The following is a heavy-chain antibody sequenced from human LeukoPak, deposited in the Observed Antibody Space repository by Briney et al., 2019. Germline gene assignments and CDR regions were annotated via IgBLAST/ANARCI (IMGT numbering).Heavy chain of an antibody. D-gene: IGHD5-12*01. Sequence: PGGSLRLSCAASGFIFSSYGMHWVRQAPGKGLEWVAVISYDGSNKYYADSVKGRFTISRDNSKNTLYLQMNSLRAEDTAVYYCAREMATISRFFQGSFDYWGQGTLVTVSS. V-gene: IGHV3-30*03. CDR2: ISYDGSNK. CDR1: GFIFSSYG. J-gene: IGHJ4*02. CDR3: AREMATISRFFQGSFDY.